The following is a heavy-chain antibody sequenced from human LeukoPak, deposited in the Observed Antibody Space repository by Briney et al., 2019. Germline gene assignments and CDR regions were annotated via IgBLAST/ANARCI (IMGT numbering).Heavy chain of an antibody. CDR2: IRYDGSNK. CDR3: AKDSGGYWATYYFDY. V-gene: IGHV3-30*02. D-gene: IGHD3-22*01. CDR1: GFTFSSYG. Sequence: GGSLRLSCAASGFTFSSYGMHWVRQAPGKGLEWVAFIRYDGSNKYYADSVKGRFTISRDNSKNTLYLQMNSLRAEDTAVYYCAKDSGGYWATYYFDYWGQGTLVTVSS. J-gene: IGHJ4*02.